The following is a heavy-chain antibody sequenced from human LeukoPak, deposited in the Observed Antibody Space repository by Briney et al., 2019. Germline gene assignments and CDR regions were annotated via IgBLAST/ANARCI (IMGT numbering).Heavy chain of an antibody. D-gene: IGHD3-10*01. CDR3: ARKSDSMVRGVIID. Sequence: PGGSLRLSCAASGFTFDDYAMHWVRQAPGKGLEWVSGISWNSGSIGYADSVKGRFTISRDNAKNSLYLQMNSLRAEDTALYYCARKSDSMVRGVIIDWGQGTLVTVSS. CDR2: ISWNSGSI. V-gene: IGHV3-9*01. CDR1: GFTFDDYA. J-gene: IGHJ4*02.